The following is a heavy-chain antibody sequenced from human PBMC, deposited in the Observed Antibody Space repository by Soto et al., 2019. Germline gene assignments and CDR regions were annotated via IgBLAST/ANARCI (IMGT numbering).Heavy chain of an antibody. CDR3: QGGDF. V-gene: IGHV4-34*01. D-gene: IGHD3-16*01. Sequence: PSETLSLTCAVSGGSFRGYFWSWIRQSPAKGPEWIGEINDSGNTYYNPSFKSRLTISVDTSTSQISLRLTSVTAADSAVYYCQGGDFWGQGTRVTVSS. CDR2: INDSGNT. CDR1: GGSFRGYF. J-gene: IGHJ4*02.